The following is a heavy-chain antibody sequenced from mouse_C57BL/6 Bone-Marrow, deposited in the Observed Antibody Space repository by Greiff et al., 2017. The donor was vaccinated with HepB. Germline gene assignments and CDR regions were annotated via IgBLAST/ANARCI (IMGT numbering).Heavy chain of an antibody. V-gene: IGHV1-82*01. CDR1: GYAFSSSW. CDR3: ARRRDALDN. J-gene: IGHJ4*01. D-gene: IGHD6-5*01. Sequence: VKLQESGPELVKPGASVKISCKASGYAFSSSWMNWVKQRPGKGLEWIGRINPGDGDTNYNGKFKGKATLTADKSSSTAYMQLSSLTSEDSAVYFCARRRDALDNEGQGTGVTVS. CDR2: INPGDGDT.